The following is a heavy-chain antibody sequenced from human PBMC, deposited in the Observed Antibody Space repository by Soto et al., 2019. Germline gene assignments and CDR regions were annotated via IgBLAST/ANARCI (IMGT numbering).Heavy chain of an antibody. J-gene: IGHJ6*02. V-gene: IGHV2-70*01. Sequence: PGPTLVNPTQTLTLTCTFSGFSLSTSGMCVSWIRQPPGKALEWLALIDWDDDKYYSTSLKTRLTISKDTSKNQVVLTMTNMDPVDTATYYCARARKYSYGPTREYYYGMDVWGQGTTVTVSS. CDR1: GFSLSTSGMC. CDR2: IDWDDDK. CDR3: ARARKYSYGPTREYYYGMDV. D-gene: IGHD5-18*01.